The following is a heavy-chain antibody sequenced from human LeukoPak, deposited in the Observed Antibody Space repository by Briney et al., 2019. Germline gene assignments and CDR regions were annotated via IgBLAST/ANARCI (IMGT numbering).Heavy chain of an antibody. CDR2: INTDGSDT. Sequence: GGSLGLSCAASGFTFSSYWMHWLRQAPGKGLVWVSRINTDGSDTSYADSVKGRFTISRDNAKNSLYLQMNSLRAEDTAVYYCARGRWSFDYWGQGTLVTVSS. J-gene: IGHJ4*02. V-gene: IGHV3-74*01. CDR1: GFTFSSYW. CDR3: ARGRWSFDY. D-gene: IGHD6-13*01.